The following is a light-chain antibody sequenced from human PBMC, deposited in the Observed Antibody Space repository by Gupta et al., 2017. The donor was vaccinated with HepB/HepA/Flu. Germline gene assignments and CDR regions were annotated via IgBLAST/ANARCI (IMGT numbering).Light chain of an antibody. V-gene: IGLV1-47*01. CDR2: RTN. CDR3: SVRADTTSAFLV. J-gene: IGLJ3*02. Sequence: QSVLTQPPSASGTPGQTVTISCSGSSSNIAINYVYWYQQLPATAPKLLIYRTNKRPCGVPDRFSASNSGTSASLTISGLRSEDEADDDCSVRADTTSAFLVFGGGTKLTVL. CDR1: SSNIAINY.